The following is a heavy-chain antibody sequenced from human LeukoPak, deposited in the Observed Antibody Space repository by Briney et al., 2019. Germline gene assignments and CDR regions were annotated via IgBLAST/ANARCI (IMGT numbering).Heavy chain of an antibody. D-gene: IGHD2-21*01. J-gene: IGHJ2*01. CDR3: ARVGDHFHWFLDL. Sequence: GGSLTLSCAASGFSVSTNYMNWVRQAPGKGLEWVSILYSGSDTYYSDSVKGRFTFSRDDSKNILFLHMTSLKAEDTAIYYCARVGDHFHWFLDLWGRGTLVGVSS. CDR1: GFSVSTNY. CDR2: LYSGSDT. V-gene: IGHV3-53*01.